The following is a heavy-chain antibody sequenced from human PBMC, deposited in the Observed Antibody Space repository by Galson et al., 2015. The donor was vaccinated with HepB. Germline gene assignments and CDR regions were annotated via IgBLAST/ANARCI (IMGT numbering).Heavy chain of an antibody. Sequence: SLRLSCAASGFSFSSYAMTWVRQAPGKGLEWVSIIYSGGTTYHADSVKGRFTISRDNSENTLYLQMNSLRAEDSAVYYCVREVRNGWYYFDYWGQGTQVTVST. CDR3: VREVRNGWYYFDY. CDR2: IYSGGTT. V-gene: IGHV3-23*01. CDR1: GFSFSSYA. D-gene: IGHD2-15*01. J-gene: IGHJ4*02.